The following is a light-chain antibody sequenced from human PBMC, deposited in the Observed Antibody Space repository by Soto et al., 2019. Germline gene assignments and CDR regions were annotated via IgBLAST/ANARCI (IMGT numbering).Light chain of an antibody. J-gene: IGKJ4*01. V-gene: IGKV3-15*01. CDR2: GAS. CDR1: QSVSSK. Sequence: EIVMTQSPATLSVSPGERATLSCRGSQSVSSKLAWYQQKPGQAPRLLIYGASTTATGIPARFSGSGSGTEFTLTISSLQSEDFAVYYCQQYNNWPLSFGGGTKVDIK. CDR3: QQYNNWPLS.